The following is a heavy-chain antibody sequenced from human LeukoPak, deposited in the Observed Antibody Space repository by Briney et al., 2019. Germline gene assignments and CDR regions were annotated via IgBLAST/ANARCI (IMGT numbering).Heavy chain of an antibody. CDR1: GFTFSSYS. J-gene: IGHJ4*02. D-gene: IGHD3-9*01. CDR2: ISSSSGTI. Sequence: PGGSLRLSCAASGFTFSSYSMNWVRQAPGKGLEWVSYISSSSGTIYYADSVKGRFTISRDNAKNSLYLQMNSLRAEDTAVYFCARDRGGRYFDYWGQGTLVAVSS. V-gene: IGHV3-48*04. CDR3: ARDRGGRYFDY.